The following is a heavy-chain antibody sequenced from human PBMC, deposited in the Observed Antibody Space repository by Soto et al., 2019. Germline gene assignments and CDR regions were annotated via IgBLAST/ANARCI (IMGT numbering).Heavy chain of an antibody. V-gene: IGHV1-46*01. CDR1: GYTFTSYY. J-gene: IGHJ6*02. CDR3: ARGGTMVRGVIHYYYYGMDV. Sequence: ASVKVSCKASGYTFTSYYMHWVRQAPGQGLEWMGIINPSGGSTSYAQKFQGRVTMTRDTSTSTVYMELSSLRSEDTAVYYCARGGTMVRGVIHYYYYGMDVWGQGTTVTVSS. CDR2: INPSGGST. D-gene: IGHD3-10*01.